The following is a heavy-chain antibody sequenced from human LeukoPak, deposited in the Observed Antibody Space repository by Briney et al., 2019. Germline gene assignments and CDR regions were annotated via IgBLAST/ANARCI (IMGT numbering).Heavy chain of an antibody. CDR2: ISAYNGNT. J-gene: IGHJ4*02. CDR1: GYTFTSYG. V-gene: IGHV1-18*01. D-gene: IGHD1-26*01. CDR3: ARGIVGATRVRYFDY. Sequence: RASVKVSCKASGYTFTSYGISWVRQAPGQGLEWMGWISAYNGNTNYAQKLQGRVTMTTDTSTSTAYMELRSLRSDDTAVYYCARGIVGATRVRYFDYWGRGTLVTVSS.